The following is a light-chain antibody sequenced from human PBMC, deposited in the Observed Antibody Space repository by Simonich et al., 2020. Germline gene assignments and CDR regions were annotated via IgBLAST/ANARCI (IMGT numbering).Light chain of an antibody. V-gene: IGKV3-20*01. Sequence: IVLTQSPSSLSLSPGERATLSCRASQSVSSSYLASYQQKPGQAPRPLIYGASSRATGIPARLSGSGSGTDFTLTISSMEPEDFAVYNCPPYGRSTGTFGQGTKVEIK. CDR2: GAS. J-gene: IGKJ1*01. CDR1: QSVSSSY. CDR3: PPYGRSTGT.